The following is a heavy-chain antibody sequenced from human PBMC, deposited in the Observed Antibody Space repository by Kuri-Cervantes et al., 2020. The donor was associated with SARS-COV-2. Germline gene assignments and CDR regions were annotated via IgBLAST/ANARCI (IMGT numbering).Heavy chain of an antibody. J-gene: IGHJ4*02. CDR1: GFTVSSNY. V-gene: IGHV3-53*01. CDR2: IYSGGST. D-gene: IGHD6-19*01. Sequence: ETLSLTCAASGFTVSSNYMSWVRRAPGKGLEWVSVIYSGGSTYYADSVKGRFTISRDNSKNTLYLQMNSLRAEDTAVYYCARSIIAVAGFGGRDYWGQGTLVTVSS. CDR3: ARSIIAVAGFGGRDY.